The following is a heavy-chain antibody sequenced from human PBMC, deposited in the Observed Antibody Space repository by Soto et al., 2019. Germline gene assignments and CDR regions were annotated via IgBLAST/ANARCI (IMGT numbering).Heavy chain of an antibody. V-gene: IGHV3-53*02. J-gene: IGHJ5*02. CDR3: AREKGFGSGSYFNWFDP. CDR2: IYSGGST. Sequence: EVQLVETGGGLIQPGGSLRLSCAASGLTVSSNYMSWVRQAPGKGLEWVSVIYSGGSTYYADSVKGRFTISRDNSKNTLYLQMNSLRAEDTAVYYCAREKGFGSGSYFNWFDPWGQGTLVTVSS. D-gene: IGHD3-10*01. CDR1: GLTVSSNY.